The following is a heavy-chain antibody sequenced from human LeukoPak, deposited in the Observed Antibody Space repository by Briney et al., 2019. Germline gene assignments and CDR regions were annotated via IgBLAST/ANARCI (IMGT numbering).Heavy chain of an antibody. V-gene: IGHV3-21*01. J-gene: IGHJ5*02. CDR3: AKGPGARGHFNWFDP. Sequence: GGSLRLSCAGSGFTFSSYTMNWVRQAPGKGLEWVSSISSSATYIYYADSVKGRFTISRDNAKNSLCLQMNGLRGEDTAVYYCAKGPGARGHFNWFDPWGQGTLVTVSS. CDR1: GFTFSSYT. D-gene: IGHD5-12*01. CDR2: ISSSATYI.